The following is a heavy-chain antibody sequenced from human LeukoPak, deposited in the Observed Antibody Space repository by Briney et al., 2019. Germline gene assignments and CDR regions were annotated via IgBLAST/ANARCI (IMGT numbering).Heavy chain of an antibody. J-gene: IGHJ4*02. V-gene: IGHV5-51*01. Sequence: GESLKISCKGSGYSFTNDWIGWVRQMPGKGLEWMGIIYPGDSNTRYSPSFQGQVTITADKSISTAYLQWSSLKASDTAKYYCARHTKYSTSSRVFDYWGQGTLVTVSS. CDR3: ARHTKYSTSSRVFDY. D-gene: IGHD6-6*01. CDR2: IYPGDSNT. CDR1: GYSFTNDW.